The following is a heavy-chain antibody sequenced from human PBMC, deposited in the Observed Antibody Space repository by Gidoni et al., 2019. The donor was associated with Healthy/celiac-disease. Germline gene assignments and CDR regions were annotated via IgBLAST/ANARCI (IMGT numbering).Heavy chain of an antibody. CDR1: GFSLSNARMG. Sequence: QVTLKESGPVLVKPTETLTLTCTVSGFSLSNARMGVSWIRQPPGKALEWLAHIVSNDEKSYITALKSRLTIFKDTSISQVVLTMTNMDPVDTATYYCARTYLYCSSTSCYTGGAYYYYGMDVWGQGTTVTVSS. V-gene: IGHV2-26*01. J-gene: IGHJ6*02. CDR3: ARTYLYCSSTSCYTGGAYYYYGMDV. CDR2: IVSNDEK. D-gene: IGHD2-2*02.